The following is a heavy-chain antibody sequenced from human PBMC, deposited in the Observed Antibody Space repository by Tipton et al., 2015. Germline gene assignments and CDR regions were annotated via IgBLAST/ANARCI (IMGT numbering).Heavy chain of an antibody. CDR1: GASISRGSV. Sequence: GLVKPSETLSLTCTVSGASISRGSVWGWIRQPPGKGLEWIVSLYYNDNIYYNPSLKRRVTISVDTSKNQFSLKMSSVTAADTAVYFCARDLEHGMDVWGQGTTVTVS. CDR3: ARDLEHGMDV. J-gene: IGHJ6*02. CDR2: LYYNDNI. V-gene: IGHV4-39*07.